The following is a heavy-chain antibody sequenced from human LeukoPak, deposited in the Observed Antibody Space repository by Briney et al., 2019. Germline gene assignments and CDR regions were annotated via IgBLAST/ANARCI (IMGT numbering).Heavy chain of an antibody. D-gene: IGHD2-2*02. V-gene: IGHV3-23*01. CDR3: AKEYCSSTSCYSYFDY. Sequence: PGGSLRLSCAASGFTFSSYAMSWVRQAPGKGPEWVSAISGSGGSTYYADSVKGRFTISRDNSKNTLYLQMNSLRAEDTAVYYCAKEYCSSTSCYSYFDYWGQGTLVTVSS. J-gene: IGHJ4*02. CDR2: ISGSGGST. CDR1: GFTFSSYA.